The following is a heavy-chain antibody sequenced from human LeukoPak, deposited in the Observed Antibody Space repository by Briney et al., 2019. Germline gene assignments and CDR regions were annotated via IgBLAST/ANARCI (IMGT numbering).Heavy chain of an antibody. V-gene: IGHV3-21*01. J-gene: IGHJ4*02. CDR3: ARDLYRIVVVPHYFDY. D-gene: IGHD3-22*01. CDR1: GFTFSRYS. Sequence: GGSLRLSCAASGFTFSRYSMNWVRQAPGKGLEWVSSISISSSYIYYADSVKGRFTMSRDNAKNSLYLQMNSLRAEDTAVYYCARDLYRIVVVPHYFDYWGQGTLVTVSS. CDR2: ISISSSYI.